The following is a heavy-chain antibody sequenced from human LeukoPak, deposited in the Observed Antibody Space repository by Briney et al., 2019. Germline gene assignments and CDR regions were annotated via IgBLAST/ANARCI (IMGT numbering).Heavy chain of an antibody. CDR1: GDTFTSYG. D-gene: IGHD3-22*01. CDR2: ISAYNGNT. J-gene: IGHJ4*02. Sequence: GASVKVSCKASGDTFTSYGISWVRQAPGQGLEWMGWISAYNGNTNYAQKLQGRVTMTTDTSTSTAYMELRSLRSDDTAVYYCARGLYDSSVDYFDYWGQGTLVTVSS. V-gene: IGHV1-18*01. CDR3: ARGLYDSSVDYFDY.